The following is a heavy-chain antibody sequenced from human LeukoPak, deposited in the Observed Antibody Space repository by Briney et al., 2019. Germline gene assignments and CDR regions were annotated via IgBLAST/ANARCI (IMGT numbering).Heavy chain of an antibody. CDR2: TSGSGGDT. D-gene: IGHD5-12*01. V-gene: IGHV3-23*01. CDR1: GFTLRSYD. CDR3: AKEYSGYDFDY. J-gene: IGHJ4*02. Sequence: GGSLRLSCAASGFTLRSYDMSWVRQAPGKELEWVAATSGSGGDTYYADSVKGRFTISRDNSKNTLYLQMNSLRAEDTVVYYCAKEYSGYDFDYWGQGTLVTVSS.